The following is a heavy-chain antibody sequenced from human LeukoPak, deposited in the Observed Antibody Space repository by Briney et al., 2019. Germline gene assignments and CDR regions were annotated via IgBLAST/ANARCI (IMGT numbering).Heavy chain of an antibody. J-gene: IGHJ3*02. Sequence: SETLSLTCTVSGGSVSSGGYYWSWIRQPPGKGLEWIGYIYHSGSTYYNPSLKSRVTISVDRSKNQFSLKLSSVTAADTAVYYCARGDYVVGAFDIWGQGTMVTVSS. D-gene: IGHD4-17*01. CDR3: ARGDYVVGAFDI. V-gene: IGHV4-30-2*01. CDR1: GGSVSSGGYY. CDR2: IYHSGST.